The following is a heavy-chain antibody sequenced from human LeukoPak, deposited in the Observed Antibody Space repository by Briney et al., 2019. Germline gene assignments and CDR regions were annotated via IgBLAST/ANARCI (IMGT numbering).Heavy chain of an antibody. Sequence: GASVKVSCNASGYTFTSYAMNWVRQAPGQGLEWMGGIIPIFGTANYAQKFQGRVTITADKSTSTAYMELSSLRSEDTAVYYCARAQTYYYYYMDVWGKGTTVTVSS. CDR1: GYTFTSYA. J-gene: IGHJ6*03. CDR2: IIPIFGTA. CDR3: ARAQTYYYYYMDV. V-gene: IGHV1-69*06.